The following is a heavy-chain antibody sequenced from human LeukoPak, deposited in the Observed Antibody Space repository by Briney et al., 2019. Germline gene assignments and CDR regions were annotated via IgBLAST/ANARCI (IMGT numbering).Heavy chain of an antibody. CDR2: IKQDGSEK. V-gene: IGHV3-7*01. Sequence: PGGSLRLSCAASGFIFSDYEMNWVRQAPGKGLEWVANIKQDGSEKYYVDSVKGRFTISRDNAKNSLYLQMNSLRAEDTAVYYCARRRRIAAAGNFDYWGQGTLVTVSS. J-gene: IGHJ4*02. CDR1: GFIFSDYE. CDR3: ARRRRIAAAGNFDY. D-gene: IGHD6-13*01.